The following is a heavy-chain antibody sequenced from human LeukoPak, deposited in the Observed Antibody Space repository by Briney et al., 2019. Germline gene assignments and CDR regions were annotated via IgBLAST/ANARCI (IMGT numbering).Heavy chain of an antibody. D-gene: IGHD2-2*01. CDR2: ITGSGGDA. CDR1: GFTFSNYA. J-gene: IGHJ4*02. V-gene: IGHV3-23*01. Sequence: PGGSLRLSCAASGFTFSNYAMNWVRQAPGKGLEWVSSITGSGGDAYYADSVKGRFTISRDNSKNTLDLQMNSLRAEDTAVYYCAKGLKGCSSSSCYYFFDFWGQGALITVSS. CDR3: AKGLKGCSSSSCYYFFDF.